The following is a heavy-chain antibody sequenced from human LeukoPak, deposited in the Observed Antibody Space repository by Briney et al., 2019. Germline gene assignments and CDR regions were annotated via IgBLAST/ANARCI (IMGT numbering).Heavy chain of an antibody. J-gene: IGHJ4*02. Sequence: PGGSLRLSCAASGFTFSSYGMHWVRQAPGKGLEWVAVIWYDGSNKYYADSVKGRFTISRDNSKNTLYLQMNSLRAEDTAVYYCAVQEPPAAIENYYFDYWGQGTLVTVSS. V-gene: IGHV3-33*01. CDR3: AVQEPPAAIENYYFDY. CDR2: IWYDGSNK. D-gene: IGHD2-2*01. CDR1: GFTFSSYG.